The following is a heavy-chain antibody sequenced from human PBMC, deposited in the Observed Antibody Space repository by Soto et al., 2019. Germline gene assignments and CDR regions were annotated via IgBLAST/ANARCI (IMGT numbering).Heavy chain of an antibody. CDR1: GYTLTELS. D-gene: IGHD1-26*01. CDR3: ATATAVGAIKLYYYYGMDV. Sequence: EASVKVSCKVSGYTLTELSMHWVRQAPGKGLEWMGGFDPEDGETIYAQKFQGRVTMTEDTSTDTAYMELSSLRSEDTAVYYCATATAVGAIKLYYYYGMDVWGQGTTVTVSS. CDR2: FDPEDGET. V-gene: IGHV1-24*01. J-gene: IGHJ6*02.